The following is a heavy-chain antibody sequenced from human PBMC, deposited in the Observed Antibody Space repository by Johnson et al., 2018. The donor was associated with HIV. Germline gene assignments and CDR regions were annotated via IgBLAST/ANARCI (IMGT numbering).Heavy chain of an antibody. CDR2: ISYDGSNK. CDR1: GFTVSSNY. V-gene: IGHV3-30*03. D-gene: IGHD6-13*01. J-gene: IGHJ3*01. Sequence: MQLVESGGGLVQPGGSLRLSCAASGFTVSSNYMSWVRQAPGKGLEWVAVISYDGSNKYYANSVKGRFTISRDNSKNTLYLQMGSLRTEDMAVYHCARARYTSDWYLYDAFDLWGQGTMVTVSS. CDR3: ARARYTSDWYLYDAFDL.